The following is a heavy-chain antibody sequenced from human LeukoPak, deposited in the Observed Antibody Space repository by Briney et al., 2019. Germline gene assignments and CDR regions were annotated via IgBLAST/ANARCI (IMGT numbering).Heavy chain of an antibody. V-gene: IGHV1-8*01. CDR3: ARLNDFWSGYPGPHDAFDI. CDR2: MNPNSGNT. Sequence: ASVKVSCKASGYTFTSYDINWVRQATGQGLEWMGWMNPNSGNTGYAQKFQGRVTMTRNTSTSTAYMELRSLRSDDTAVYYCARLNDFWSGYPGPHDAFDIWGQGTMVTVSS. CDR1: GYTFTSYD. J-gene: IGHJ3*02. D-gene: IGHD3-3*01.